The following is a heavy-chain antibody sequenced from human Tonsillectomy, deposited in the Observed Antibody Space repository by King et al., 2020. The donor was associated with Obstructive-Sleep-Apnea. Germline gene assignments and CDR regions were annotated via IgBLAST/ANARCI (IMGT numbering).Heavy chain of an antibody. CDR3: ARGGYDILPGYYSPRPFDY. CDR2: IKQDGSEK. D-gene: IGHD3-9*01. CDR1: GFTFSSYW. J-gene: IGHJ4*02. V-gene: IGHV3-7*04. Sequence: VKLVESGGGLVQPGGSLRLSCAASGFTFSSYWMSWVRQAPGKGLEWVANIKQDGSEKSYVDSVKGRFTISRDNAKNSLYLQMNSLRVEATAVYYFARGGYDILPGYYSPRPFDYWGQGTLVTVSS.